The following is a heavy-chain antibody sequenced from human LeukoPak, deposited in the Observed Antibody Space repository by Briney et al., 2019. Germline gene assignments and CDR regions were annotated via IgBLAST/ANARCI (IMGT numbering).Heavy chain of an antibody. D-gene: IGHD1-26*01. V-gene: IGHV3-23*01. J-gene: IGHJ5*02. Sequence: GGSLRLSCAASGFTFSHYGMTWVRQAPGKGLEWVSAISGSGGSTYYADSVKGRFTISRDNSKNTLYLQMNSRRAEDTAVYYCAKGPYSGFSWGQGTLVTVSS. CDR3: AKGPYSGFS. CDR1: GFTFSHYG. CDR2: ISGSGGST.